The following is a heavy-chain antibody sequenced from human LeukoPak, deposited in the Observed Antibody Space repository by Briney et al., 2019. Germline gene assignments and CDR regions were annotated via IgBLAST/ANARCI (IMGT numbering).Heavy chain of an antibody. Sequence: RGSLRLSCALSGFTFSSYGMNWVRQAPGKGREWLSYLSNTGNIHYAQSVKGRFTISRDNAKSSLYLQMDGLRAEDTAVYYCARRGDSPMIGDHWGQGILVTVAS. CDR3: ARRGDSPMIGDH. D-gene: IGHD3-10*02. CDR2: LSNTGNI. CDR1: GFTFSSYG. V-gene: IGHV3-48*01. J-gene: IGHJ4*02.